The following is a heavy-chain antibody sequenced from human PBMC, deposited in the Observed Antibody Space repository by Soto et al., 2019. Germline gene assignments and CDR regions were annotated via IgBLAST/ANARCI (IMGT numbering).Heavy chain of an antibody. Sequence: ASETLSLTCTVSGGSISSGGYYWSWIRQHPGKGLEWIGYIYYSGSTYYNPSLKSRVTISVDTSKNQFSLKLSSVTAADTAVYYCARVIWSYGGGDCYIFDYWGQGTLVTVSS. CDR2: IYYSGST. V-gene: IGHV4-31*03. CDR3: ARVIWSYGGGDCYIFDY. J-gene: IGHJ4*02. D-gene: IGHD2-21*01. CDR1: GGSISSGGYY.